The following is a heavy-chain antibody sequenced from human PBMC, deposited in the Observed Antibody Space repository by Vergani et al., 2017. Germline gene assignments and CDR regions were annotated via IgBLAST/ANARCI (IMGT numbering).Heavy chain of an antibody. V-gene: IGHV3-30-3*01. D-gene: IGHD1-14*01. J-gene: IGHJ4*02. Sequence: QVQLVESGGGLVKPGGSLRLSCAASGFTFSSYAMHWVRQAPGKGLEWVAVISYDGSNKYYADSVKGRFTISRDNSKNTLYLQMNSLRAEDTAVYYCASLALPEAYYFDYWGQGTLVTVSS. CDR3: ASLALPEAYYFDY. CDR1: GFTFSSYA. CDR2: ISYDGSNK.